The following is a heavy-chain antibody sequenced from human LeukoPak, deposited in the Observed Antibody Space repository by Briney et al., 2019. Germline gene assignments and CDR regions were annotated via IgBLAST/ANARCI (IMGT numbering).Heavy chain of an antibody. CDR3: ARVYGGKPFDY. V-gene: IGHV1-2*02. D-gene: IGHD4-23*01. CDR1: GYTFTGYY. CDR2: INPNSGGT. Sequence: ASVKVSCKASGYTFTGYYMHWVRQAPGQGLEWMGWINPNSGGTNYARKFQGRVTMTRDTSISTAYMELSRLRSDDTAVYYCARVYGGKPFDYWGQGTLVTVSS. J-gene: IGHJ4*02.